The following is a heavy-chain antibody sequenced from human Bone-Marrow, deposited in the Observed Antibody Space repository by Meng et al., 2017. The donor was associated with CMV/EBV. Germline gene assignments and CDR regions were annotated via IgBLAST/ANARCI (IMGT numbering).Heavy chain of an antibody. Sequence: GESLKISCAASGFIVSSNYMSWVRQAPGKGLEWVSVIYSDGTTYTADSLKGRFTISRDNFKNTVYLQMNSPRAEDTAIYYCARGVWAGVPLEYLQHWGQGTLVTVSS. CDR2: IYSDGTT. CDR3: ARGVWAGVPLEYLQH. J-gene: IGHJ1*01. V-gene: IGHV3-53*01. CDR1: GFIVSSNY. D-gene: IGHD2-8*01.